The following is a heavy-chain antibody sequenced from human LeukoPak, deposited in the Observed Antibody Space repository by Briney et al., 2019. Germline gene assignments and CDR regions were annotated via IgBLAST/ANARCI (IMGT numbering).Heavy chain of an antibody. CDR1: GYTFTSYG. D-gene: IGHD6-19*01. J-gene: IGHJ4*02. V-gene: IGHV1-18*01. CDR3: ARSPSEYSSGWYVY. CDR2: ISAYNGNT. Sequence: ASVKVSCKASGYTFTSYGISWVRQAPGQGLEWMGWISAYNGNTNYAQKLQGRVTITADESTSTAYMELSSLRSEDTAVYYCARSPSEYSSGWYVYWGQGTLVTVSS.